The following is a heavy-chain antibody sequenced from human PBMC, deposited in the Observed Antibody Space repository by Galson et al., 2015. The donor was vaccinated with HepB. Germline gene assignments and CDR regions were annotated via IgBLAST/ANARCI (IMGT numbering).Heavy chain of an antibody. CDR3: ARRNYQMRWFDP. Sequence: SETLSLTCTVSGGSISSSSYYWGWIRQPPGKGLEWIGSIYYSGSTYYNPSLKSRVTISVDTSKNQFSLKLSSVTAADTAVYYCARRNYQMRWFDPWGQGTLVTVSS. J-gene: IGHJ5*02. D-gene: IGHD2/OR15-2a*01. CDR1: GGSISSSSYY. V-gene: IGHV4-39*01. CDR2: IYYSGST.